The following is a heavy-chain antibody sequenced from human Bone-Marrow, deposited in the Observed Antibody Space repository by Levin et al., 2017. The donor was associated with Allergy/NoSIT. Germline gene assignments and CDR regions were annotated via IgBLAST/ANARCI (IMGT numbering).Heavy chain of an antibody. CDR1: RFTFSAFG. D-gene: IGHD1-26*01. CDR2: IWYDGSHK. J-gene: IGHJ4*02. Sequence: PGGSLRLSCAASRFTFSAFGMHWVRQAPGRGLEWVAVIWYDGSHKFYADSVKGRFTISRDNSKNTLYLQMNSLRAEDTAVYYCTRDRGEWGQFYFDYWGQGILVTVSS. V-gene: IGHV3-33*01. CDR3: TRDRGEWGQFYFDY.